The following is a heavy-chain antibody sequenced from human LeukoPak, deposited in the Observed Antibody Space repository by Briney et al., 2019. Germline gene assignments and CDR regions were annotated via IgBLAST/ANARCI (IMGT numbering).Heavy chain of an antibody. D-gene: IGHD6-13*01. V-gene: IGHV1-18*01. Sequence: ASVTVSCKASGYTFTSYGISWVRQAPGPGLEWMGWISAYNGNTNYAQKLQGRVTMTTDTSTSTAYMELRSLRSDDTAVYYCARASSSTRYYYYGMDVWGKGTTVTVSS. CDR2: ISAYNGNT. CDR1: GYTFTSYG. J-gene: IGHJ6*04. CDR3: ARASSSTRYYYYGMDV.